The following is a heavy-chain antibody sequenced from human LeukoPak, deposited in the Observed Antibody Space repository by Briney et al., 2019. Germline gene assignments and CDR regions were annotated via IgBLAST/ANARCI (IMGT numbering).Heavy chain of an antibody. CDR2: IWYDGSIK. D-gene: IGHD6-13*01. CDR1: GFIFTSYG. CDR3: ARIAAANTGAFDI. V-gene: IGHV3-33*01. Sequence: TGGSLRLSCAASGFIFTSYGMHWVRQAPGKGLEWVAVIWYDGSIKYYAGSVKGRFTISRDNAKNSLYLQMNSLRDEDTAIYYCARIAAANTGAFDIWGQGTMVTVSS. J-gene: IGHJ3*02.